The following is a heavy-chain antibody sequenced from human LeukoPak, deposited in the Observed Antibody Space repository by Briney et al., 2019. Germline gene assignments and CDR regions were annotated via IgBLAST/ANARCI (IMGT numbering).Heavy chain of an antibody. CDR2: INAGNGNT. V-gene: IGHV1-3*03. CDR3: AMAREYPYYYDSSGYLFDY. D-gene: IGHD3-22*01. CDR1: GYTFTSYA. Sequence: ASVKVSCKASGYTFTSYAMHWVRQAPGHRLEWMGWINAGNGNTKYSQEFQGRVTITRDTSANTAYMELSSLRSEDMAVYYCAMAREYPYYYDSSGYLFDYWGQGTLVTVSS. J-gene: IGHJ4*02.